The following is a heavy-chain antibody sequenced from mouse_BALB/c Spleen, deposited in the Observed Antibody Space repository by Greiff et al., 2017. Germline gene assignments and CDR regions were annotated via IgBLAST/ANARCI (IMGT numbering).Heavy chain of an antibody. CDR3: ARRGDYDGNYYAMDY. V-gene: IGHV5-17*02. CDR2: ISSGSSTI. CDR1: GFTFSSFG. D-gene: IGHD2-4*01. J-gene: IGHJ4*01. Sequence: DVMLVESGGGLVQPGGSRKLSCAASGFTFSSFGMHWVRQAPEKGLEWVAYISSGSSTIYYADTVKGRFTISRDNPKNTLFLQMTSLRSEDTAMYYCARRGDYDGNYYAMDYWGQGTSVTVSS.